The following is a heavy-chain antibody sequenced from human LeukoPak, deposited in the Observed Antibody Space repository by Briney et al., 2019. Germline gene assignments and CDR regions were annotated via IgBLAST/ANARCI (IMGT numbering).Heavy chain of an antibody. CDR1: GFTFRDYY. Sequence: GGSLRLSCAASGFTFRDYYMNWIRQAPGKGLEWVSYISTSGSTKFYADSVKGRFTISRDNAKNSLYLQMNSLRAEDTAVYYCARDVGDSSGYYFIPFDYWGQGTLVTVSS. CDR3: ARDVGDSSGYYFIPFDY. CDR2: ISTSGSTK. J-gene: IGHJ4*02. V-gene: IGHV3-11*01. D-gene: IGHD3-22*01.